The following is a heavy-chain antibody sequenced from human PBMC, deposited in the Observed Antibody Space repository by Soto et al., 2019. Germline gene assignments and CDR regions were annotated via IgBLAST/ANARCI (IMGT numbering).Heavy chain of an antibody. D-gene: IGHD6-6*01. CDR1: GYSFTSYW. J-gene: IGHJ6*02. V-gene: IGHV5-51*01. Sequence: GESLKISRKGSGYSFTSYWIDWLSQMPGKGLEWMGIIYPYHSEKRSNPSFQGQVTISVDKSINTVYLQWSSLKASDTAIYYCARQSPYPSSGLDVWGQGTTVTVSS. CDR3: ARQSPYPSSGLDV. CDR2: IYPYHSEK.